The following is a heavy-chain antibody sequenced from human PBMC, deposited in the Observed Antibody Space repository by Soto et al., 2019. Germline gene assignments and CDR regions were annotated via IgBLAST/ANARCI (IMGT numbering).Heavy chain of an antibody. CDR3: AKDALKRIAARRGRYNWFDP. CDR2: ISYDGSNK. CDR1: GFTFSSCG. J-gene: IGHJ5*02. Sequence: QVQLVESGGGVVQPGRSLRLSCAASGFTFSSCGMHWVRQAPGKGLEWVAVISYDGSNKYYADSVKGRFTISRDNSKNTLYRQMNSLRAEDTAVYYCAKDALKRIAARRGRYNWFDPWGQRTLVTVSS. D-gene: IGHD6-6*01. V-gene: IGHV3-30*18.